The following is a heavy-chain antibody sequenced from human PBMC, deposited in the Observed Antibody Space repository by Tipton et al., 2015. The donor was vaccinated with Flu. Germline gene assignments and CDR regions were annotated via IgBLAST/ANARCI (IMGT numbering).Heavy chain of an antibody. V-gene: IGHV4-61*08. J-gene: IGHJ4*02. D-gene: IGHD4-17*01. CDR2: INYSGST. CDR3: ASQTPYGDYADY. Sequence: GLVKPSETLSLTCTVSGGSVTSGGYYWNWFRQAPGKGLEWIAYINYSGSTNYNPSLQSRVTISVDTSKNQFSLELNSVTAADSAVYYCASQTPYGDYADYWGQGTLVTVSS. CDR1: GGSVTSGGYY.